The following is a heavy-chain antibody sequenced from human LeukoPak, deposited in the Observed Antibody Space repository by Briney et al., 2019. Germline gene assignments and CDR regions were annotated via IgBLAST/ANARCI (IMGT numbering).Heavy chain of an antibody. J-gene: IGHJ4*02. CDR2: ISAYNVNT. V-gene: IGHV1-18*01. CDR1: GGTFSSYA. D-gene: IGHD5-24*01. Sequence: ASVKVSCKASGGTFSSYAISWVRQAPGQGLEWMGWISAYNVNTNYAQKLQGRVTMTTDTSTSTAYMELRSLRSDDTAVYYCARVLGPEMTTGDYWGQGTLVTVSS. CDR3: ARVLGPEMTTGDY.